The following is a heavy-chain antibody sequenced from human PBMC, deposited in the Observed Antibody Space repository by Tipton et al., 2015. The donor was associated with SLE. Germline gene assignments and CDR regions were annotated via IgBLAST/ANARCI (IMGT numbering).Heavy chain of an antibody. V-gene: IGHV4-31*03. Sequence: TLSLTCTVSGGSVTTSGYFWSWVRQHRGKGLEWIGCISYDGRTKYNPSLKSRLIISLDTSKNQFSLRLSSVTAADTAVYFYARGPNWGLDDAFDIWGQGTMVSVSS. CDR3: ARGPNWGLDDAFDI. CDR1: GGSVTTSGYF. J-gene: IGHJ3*02. D-gene: IGHD7-27*01. CDR2: ISYDGRT.